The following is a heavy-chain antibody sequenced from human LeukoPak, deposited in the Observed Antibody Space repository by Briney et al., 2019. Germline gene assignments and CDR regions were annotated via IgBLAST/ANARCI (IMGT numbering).Heavy chain of an antibody. V-gene: IGHV1-18*01. D-gene: IGHD2-21*01. CDR1: GYTLTELS. Sequence: ASVKVSCKVSGYTLTELSMHWVRQAPGQGLEWMGWISPYSGNTNYAQKLQGRVTMTTDTSTSTAYMELRSLTSDDTAVYYCARESGRDFPDWGQGTLVTVSS. J-gene: IGHJ4*02. CDR3: ARESGRDFPD. CDR2: ISPYSGNT.